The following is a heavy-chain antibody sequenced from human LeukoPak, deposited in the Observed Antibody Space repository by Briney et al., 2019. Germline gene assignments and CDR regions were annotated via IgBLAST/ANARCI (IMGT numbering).Heavy chain of an antibody. CDR1: GYTFTSYY. V-gene: IGHV1-46*01. CDR3: ARVRISGYSYGYYYYCAMDV. D-gene: IGHD5-18*01. Sequence: GASVEVSCKASGYTFTSYYIHRVRQAPGQGLEWMGIINPTGGSTTYAQKFQGRVTMTRDTSTSTVYMELSSLRSEDTAVYYCARVRISGYSYGYYYYCAMDVWGQGTTVTVSS. J-gene: IGHJ6*02. CDR2: INPTGGST.